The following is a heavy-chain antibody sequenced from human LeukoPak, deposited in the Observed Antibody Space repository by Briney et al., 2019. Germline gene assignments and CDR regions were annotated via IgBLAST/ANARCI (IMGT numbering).Heavy chain of an antibody. Sequence: ASVKVSCKASGYTFTSYDINWVRHATGQGLEWMGWMNPNSGNTGYALRFQGRVTMTTNPPISTAYMELSSLRSEDTAVYYCARGQMAGIAARRDFDYWGQGTLVTVSS. J-gene: IGHJ4*02. CDR3: ARGQMAGIAARRDFDY. CDR1: GYTFTSYD. CDR2: MNPNSGNT. D-gene: IGHD6-6*01. V-gene: IGHV1-8*01.